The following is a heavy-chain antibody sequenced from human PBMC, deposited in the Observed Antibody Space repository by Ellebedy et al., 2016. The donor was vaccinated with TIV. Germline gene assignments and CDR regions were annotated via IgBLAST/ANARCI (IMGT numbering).Heavy chain of an antibody. CDR3: ARLGSGSHYDY. J-gene: IGHJ4*02. D-gene: IGHD1-26*01. V-gene: IGHV1-58*01. CDR2: IVVGSGNT. Sequence: AASVKVSCKASGFTFTSSAVQWVRQARGQRLEWIGWIVVGSGNTNYAQKFQERVTITRDMSTSTAYMELSSLRSEDTAVYYCARLGSGSHYDYWGQGTLVTVSS. CDR1: GFTFTSSA.